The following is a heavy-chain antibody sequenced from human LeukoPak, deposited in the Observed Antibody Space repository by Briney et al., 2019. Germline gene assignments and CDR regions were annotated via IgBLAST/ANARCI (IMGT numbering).Heavy chain of an antibody. CDR2: IYYSGST. CDR3: ARSLNWEFDY. Sequence: SETLSLTCTVSGGSISSSSYYWGWIRQPPGKGLEWIGSIYYSGSTYYNPSLKSRVTISVDTSKNQFSLKLSSVTAADTAVYYCARSLNWEFDYWGQGTLVTVSS. V-gene: IGHV4-39*01. J-gene: IGHJ4*02. D-gene: IGHD7-27*01. CDR1: GGSISSSSYY.